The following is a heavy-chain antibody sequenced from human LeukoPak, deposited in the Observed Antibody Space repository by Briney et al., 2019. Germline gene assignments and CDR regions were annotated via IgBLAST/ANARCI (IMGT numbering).Heavy chain of an antibody. J-gene: IGHJ4*02. CDR2: ISGSGGST. CDR1: GFTFSSYA. D-gene: IGHD6-19*01. CDR3: VRGPSSGWYYVDY. V-gene: IGHV3-23*01. Sequence: GGSLRLSCAASGFTFSSYAMSWVSQAPGKGLEWVSAISGSGGSTYYADSVKGRFTISRDNAKNSLYLQMNSLRAEDTAVYYCVRGPSSGWYYVDYWGQGTLVTVSS.